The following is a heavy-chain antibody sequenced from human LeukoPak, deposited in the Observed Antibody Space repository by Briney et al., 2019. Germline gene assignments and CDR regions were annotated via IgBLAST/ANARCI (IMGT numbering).Heavy chain of an antibody. D-gene: IGHD4-17*01. Sequence: GGSLRLSCAASGFTFSSYAMSWVRQAPGKGLEWVSYISSSGSTIYYADSVKGRFTISRDNAKNSLYLQMNSLRAEDTAVYYCARFATSTVTTITYYYYGMDVWGQGTTVTVSS. J-gene: IGHJ6*02. CDR3: ARFATSTVTTITYYYYGMDV. CDR2: ISSSGSTI. CDR1: GFTFSSYA. V-gene: IGHV3-48*04.